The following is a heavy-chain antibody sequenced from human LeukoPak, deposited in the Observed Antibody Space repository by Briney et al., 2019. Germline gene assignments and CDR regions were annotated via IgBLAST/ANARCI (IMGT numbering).Heavy chain of an antibody. CDR2: IRYDGSNK. Sequence: GGSLRLSCAASGFTFNSYGMHWVRQAPGKGLEWVAFIRYDGSNKYYADSVKGRFTISRDNSKNTLYLQMNSLRAEDTAVYYCAKMSYDFWSGFGYWGQGTLVTVSS. CDR3: AKMSYDFWSGFGY. V-gene: IGHV3-30*02. CDR1: GFTFNSYG. D-gene: IGHD3-3*01. J-gene: IGHJ4*02.